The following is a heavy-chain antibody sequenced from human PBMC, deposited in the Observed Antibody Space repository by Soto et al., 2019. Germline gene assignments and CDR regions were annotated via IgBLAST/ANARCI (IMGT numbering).Heavy chain of an antibody. Sequence: SETLSLTCTVSGGSISSSSYYWGWIRQPPGKGLEWIGSIYYSGSTYYNPSLKSRVTISVDTSKNQFSLKLSSVTAADTAVYYCARGYCSGGSCYVRSDGTLKETNWFDPWGQGTLVTVSS. D-gene: IGHD2-15*01. J-gene: IGHJ5*02. V-gene: IGHV4-39*01. CDR1: GGSISSSSYY. CDR2: IYYSGST. CDR3: ARGYCSGGSCYVRSDGTLKETNWFDP.